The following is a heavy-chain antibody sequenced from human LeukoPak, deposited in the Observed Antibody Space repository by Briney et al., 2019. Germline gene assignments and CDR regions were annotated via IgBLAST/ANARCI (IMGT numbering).Heavy chain of an antibody. Sequence: SETLSLTCTVSGGSISSSSYYWGWIRQPPGKGLEWIGSIYYSGSTYYNPSLKSAVTISVDSSKTQFSLDLSSVTAADTPVYYCARHSGRSFDWLLFPPGGAENNWFDPWGQGTLVTVSS. CDR1: GGSISSSSYY. CDR3: ARHSGRSFDWLLFPPGGAENNWFDP. J-gene: IGHJ5*02. CDR2: IYYSGST. V-gene: IGHV4-39*01. D-gene: IGHD3-9*01.